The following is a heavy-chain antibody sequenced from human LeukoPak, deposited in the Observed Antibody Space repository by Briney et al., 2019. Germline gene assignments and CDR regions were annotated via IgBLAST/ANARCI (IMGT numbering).Heavy chain of an antibody. J-gene: IGHJ4*02. V-gene: IGHV1-2*04. CDR2: INPNSGGT. Sequence: ASVKVSCKASGYTFTGYYMHWVRQAPGQGLEWMGWINPNSGGTNYAQKFQGWVTMTRDTSISTAYMELSRLRSEDTAVYYCATVGDGGSYQIFDYWGQGTLVTVSS. CDR3: ATVGDGGSYQIFDY. D-gene: IGHD1-26*01. CDR1: GYTFTGYY.